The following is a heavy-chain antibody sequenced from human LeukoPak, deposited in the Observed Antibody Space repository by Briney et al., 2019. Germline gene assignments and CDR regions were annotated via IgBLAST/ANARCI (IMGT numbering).Heavy chain of an antibody. CDR1: GGSFSGYY. CDR2: IYYSGST. CDR3: ARHYGNGSWFDP. Sequence: SETLSLTCAVYGGSFSGYYWSWIRQPPGKGLEWIGYIYYSGSTNYNPSLKSRVTISVDTSKNQFSLKLSSVTAADTAVYYCARHYGNGSWFDPWGQGTLVTVSS. V-gene: IGHV4-59*08. J-gene: IGHJ5*02. D-gene: IGHD3-10*01.